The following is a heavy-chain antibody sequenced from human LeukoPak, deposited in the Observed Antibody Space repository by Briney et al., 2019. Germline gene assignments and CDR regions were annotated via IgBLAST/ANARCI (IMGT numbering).Heavy chain of an antibody. D-gene: IGHD6-19*01. J-gene: IGHJ3*02. CDR2: IYYNGNT. Sequence: SETLSLTCNVSGGSIGGHTFYWDWIRQPPGKGLELIATIYYNGNTFYNPSLKSRVAISIDMSKSQFFLHLTSVSAADTAVYYCARLTALAGHRGAFDIWGPGTLVTVSS. CDR1: GGSIGGHTFY. CDR3: ARLTALAGHRGAFDI. V-gene: IGHV4-39*01.